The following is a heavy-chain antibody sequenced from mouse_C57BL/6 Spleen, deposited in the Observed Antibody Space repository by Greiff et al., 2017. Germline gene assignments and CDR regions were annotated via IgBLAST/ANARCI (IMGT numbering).Heavy chain of an antibody. CDR1: GYTFTDYY. Sequence: EVQLQQSGPELVKPGASVKISCKASGYTFTDYYMNWVKQSHGKSLEWIGDINPNNGGTSYNQKFKGKATLTVDKSSSTAYMELRSLTSEDSAVYYCARTYYDYDEGFAYWGQGTLVTVSA. CDR3: ARTYYDYDEGFAY. V-gene: IGHV1-26*01. J-gene: IGHJ3*01. D-gene: IGHD2-4*01. CDR2: INPNNGGT.